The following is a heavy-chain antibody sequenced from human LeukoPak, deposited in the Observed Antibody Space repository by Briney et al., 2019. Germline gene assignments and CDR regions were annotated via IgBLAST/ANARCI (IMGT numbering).Heavy chain of an antibody. J-gene: IGHJ5*02. D-gene: IGHD3-3*01. CDR1: GFTFNSAW. Sequence: PGGSLRLSCAASGFTFNSAWMSWVRQAPGKGLEWVAQIKTETDGGTTDYAAPVKGRFTISRDGSKNMVFLQMNSLKTDDTALYYCTWSGLKIGSWGQGTLVTVSS. V-gene: IGHV3-15*01. CDR3: TWSGLKIGS. CDR2: IKTETDGGTT.